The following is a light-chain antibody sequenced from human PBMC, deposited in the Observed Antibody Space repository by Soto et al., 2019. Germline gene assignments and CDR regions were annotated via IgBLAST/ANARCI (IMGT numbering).Light chain of an antibody. CDR3: SSYTSSSTWV. CDR1: NSDVGGYNY. Sequence: QSALTQPASVSGSPGQSITISCTGTNSDVGGYNYVSWYQQHPGKAPKLMIYEVSNRPSGVSNRFSGSKSGNTASLTISGLQAEDEADYCCSSYTSSSTWVFGGGTKLTVL. CDR2: EVS. J-gene: IGLJ3*02. V-gene: IGLV2-14*01.